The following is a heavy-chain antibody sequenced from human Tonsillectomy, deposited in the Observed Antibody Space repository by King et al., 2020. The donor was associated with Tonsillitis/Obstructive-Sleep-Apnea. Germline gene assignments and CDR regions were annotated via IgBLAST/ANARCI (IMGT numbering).Heavy chain of an antibody. CDR1: GFTFSSYW. J-gene: IGHJ6*03. D-gene: IGHD3-10*01. Sequence: VQLVESGGGLVQPGGSLRLSCAASGFTFSSYWMHWVRQAPGKGLVWVSRINSDGSGTSYADSVKGRFTISRDNATNTLYLQMNSLRAEDTAVYYCARDLGGGSGGRNYYYYMDVWGKGTTVTVSS. V-gene: IGHV3-74*01. CDR2: INSDGSGT. CDR3: ARDLGGGSGGRNYYYYMDV.